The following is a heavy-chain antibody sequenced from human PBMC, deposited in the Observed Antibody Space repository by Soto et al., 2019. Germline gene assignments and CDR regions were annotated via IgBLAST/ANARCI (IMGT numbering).Heavy chain of an antibody. Sequence: PGGSLRLSCAASGFTFSSYGMHWVRQAPGKGLEWVAVIWYDGSNKYYADSVKGRFTISRDNSKNTLYLQMNSLRAEDTAVYYCARDRVSDSSGEPFDYWGQGTLVTVSS. J-gene: IGHJ4*02. CDR3: ARDRVSDSSGEPFDY. V-gene: IGHV3-33*01. CDR1: GFTFSSYG. CDR2: IWYDGSNK. D-gene: IGHD3-22*01.